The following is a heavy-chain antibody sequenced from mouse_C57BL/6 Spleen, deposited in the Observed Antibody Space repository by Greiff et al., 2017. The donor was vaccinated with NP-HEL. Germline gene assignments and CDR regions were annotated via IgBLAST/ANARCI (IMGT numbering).Heavy chain of an antibody. CDR1: GFNIKNTY. CDR3: ARATTVVAPYAMDY. Sequence: VQLQQSVAELVRPGASVKLSCTASGFNIKNTYMHWVKQRPEQGLEWIGRIDPANGNTKYAPKFQGTATITADSSSNPAYLQLSSLTSEDTAIYYCARATTVVAPYAMDYWGQGTSVTVSS. J-gene: IGHJ4*01. D-gene: IGHD1-1*01. V-gene: IGHV14-3*01. CDR2: IDPANGNT.